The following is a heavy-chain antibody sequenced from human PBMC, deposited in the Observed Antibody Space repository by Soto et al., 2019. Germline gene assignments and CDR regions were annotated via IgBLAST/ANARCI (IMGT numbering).Heavy chain of an antibody. D-gene: IGHD3-16*01. J-gene: IGHJ4*02. CDR1: GFKVSNYA. V-gene: IGHV3-23*01. Sequence: GGALRLSCAASGFKVSNYAMSWVRQAPGKGLEWVSLISATGGGTYYADSVKGRFTISRDNSHNTLYLQVHSLTAEDTAVYYCAKDRRAGGNSAFYFDFWGQGAQVTVSS. CDR3: AKDRRAGGNSAFYFDF. CDR2: ISATGGGT.